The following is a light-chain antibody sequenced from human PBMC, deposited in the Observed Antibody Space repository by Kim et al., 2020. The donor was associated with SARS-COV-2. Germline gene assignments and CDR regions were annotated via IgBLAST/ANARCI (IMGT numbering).Light chain of an antibody. Sequence: SPGERATLSCRASQSVSSSSIAWYQQKPGQAPRLLIYAASSRATGIADRFSGSGSGPDFTLTISRLEPDDFAVYSCQQSTGSLWTFGQGTKVDIK. CDR3: QQSTGSLWT. J-gene: IGKJ1*01. CDR2: AAS. CDR1: QSVSSSS. V-gene: IGKV3-20*01.